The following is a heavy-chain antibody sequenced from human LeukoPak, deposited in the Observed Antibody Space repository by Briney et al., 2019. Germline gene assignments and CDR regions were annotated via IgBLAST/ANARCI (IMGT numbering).Heavy chain of an antibody. J-gene: IGHJ4*02. Sequence: GGSLRLSCAASGFTFSDYWMHWVRQAPGKGLVWVSRTNTHGSSSDYADSVRGRFTISRDNAKNTLYLQMNSLRAEDTAVYYCARDKFTVTTAFGYWGQGTLVTVSS. V-gene: IGHV3-74*01. CDR1: GFTFSDYW. CDR2: TNTHGSSS. D-gene: IGHD4-17*01. CDR3: ARDKFTVTTAFGY.